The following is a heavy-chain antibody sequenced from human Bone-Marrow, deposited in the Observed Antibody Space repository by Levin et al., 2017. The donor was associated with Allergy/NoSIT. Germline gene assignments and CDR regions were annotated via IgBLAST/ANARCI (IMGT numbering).Heavy chain of an antibody. CDR2: ISDRGEST. D-gene: IGHD3-10*01. J-gene: IGHJ3*02. Sequence: PPGGSLRLSCAASGFTFSSHAMTWVRQTPGEGLEWVSIISDRGESTIYADSVKGRFTISRDNSKNTLYLQMNRLRAEDTAVYFCANRRTMVRGVHDAFASWGQGTTVTVSS. CDR1: GFTFSSHA. CDR3: ANRRTMVRGVHDAFAS. V-gene: IGHV3-23*01.